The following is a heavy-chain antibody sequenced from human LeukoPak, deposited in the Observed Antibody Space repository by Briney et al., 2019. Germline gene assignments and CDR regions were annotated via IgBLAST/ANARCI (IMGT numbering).Heavy chain of an antibody. CDR2: INWNGGST. J-gene: IGHJ4*02. Sequence: TGRSLRLSCAASRFTVSSNYMSWVRQAPGKWLEWVSGINWNGGSTGYADSVKGRFTISRDNAKNSLYLQMNSLRAEDTALYYCARDWAPFGYWGQGTLVTVSS. CDR3: ARDWAPFGY. V-gene: IGHV3-20*04. CDR1: RFTVSSNY. D-gene: IGHD3-16*01.